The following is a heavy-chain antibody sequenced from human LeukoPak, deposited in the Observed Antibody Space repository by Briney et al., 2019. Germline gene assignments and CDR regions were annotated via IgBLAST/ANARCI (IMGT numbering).Heavy chain of an antibody. J-gene: IGHJ3*01. V-gene: IGHV4-59*08. CDR2: MYYIEPV. CDR1: GGSISSYY. CDR3: AITGYPRRLIDVLDL. Sequence: ETLSLTCTVSGGSISSYYWSWIRQSPGKGLEWIGYMYYIEPVKYNPSFKSRVTISVDTSKNQSSLKLNSVTATDTAVYYCAITGYPRRLIDVLDLWGQGTMVTVSS. D-gene: IGHD1-1*01.